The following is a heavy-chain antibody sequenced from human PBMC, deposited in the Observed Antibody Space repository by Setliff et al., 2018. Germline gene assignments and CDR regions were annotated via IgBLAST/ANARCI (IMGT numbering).Heavy chain of an antibody. Sequence: SETLSLTCAVYGGSFSGYYWSWIRQPPGKGLEWIGEINHSGSTNYNTSLKSRVTISVDTSKNQFSLKLSSVTAADTAVYYCARSAGYSSSWYNYYYGMDVWGQGTTVTVSS. CDR2: INHSGST. V-gene: IGHV4-34*01. CDR3: ARSAGYSSSWYNYYYGMDV. CDR1: GGSFSGYY. D-gene: IGHD6-13*01. J-gene: IGHJ6*02.